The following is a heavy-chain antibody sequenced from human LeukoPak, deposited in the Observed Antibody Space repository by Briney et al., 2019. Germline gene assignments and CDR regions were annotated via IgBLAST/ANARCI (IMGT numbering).Heavy chain of an antibody. CDR2: IYYSGST. D-gene: IGHD5-12*01. CDR1: GGSISSYY. J-gene: IGHJ4*02. Sequence: SETLSLTCTVSGGSISSYYWSWIRQPPGKGLEWIGYIYYSGSTNYNPSLKSRVTISVDTSKNQFSLKLSSVTAADTAVYYCAKGDGSGYGIVDYWGQGALVTVSS. CDR3: AKGDGSGYGIVDY. V-gene: IGHV4-59*01.